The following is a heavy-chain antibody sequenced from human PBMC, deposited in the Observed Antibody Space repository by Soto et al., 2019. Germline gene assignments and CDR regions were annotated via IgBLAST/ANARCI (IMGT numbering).Heavy chain of an antibody. CDR3: ARLAVVTDHYYYYGMEV. CDR1: GYSFTSYW. J-gene: IGHJ6*02. CDR2: IDPSDSYT. V-gene: IGHV5-10-1*01. Sequence: GESLKISCKGSGYSFTSYWISWVRQMPGKGLEWMGRIDPSDSYTNYSPSFQGHVTISADKSISTAYLQWSSLKASDTAMYYCARLAVVTDHYYYYGMEVWGQGTTVTVSS. D-gene: IGHD2-15*01.